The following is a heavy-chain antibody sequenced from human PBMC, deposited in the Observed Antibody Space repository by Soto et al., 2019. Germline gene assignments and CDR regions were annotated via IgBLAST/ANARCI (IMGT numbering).Heavy chain of an antibody. CDR2: IKDGGRT. V-gene: IGHV4-34*01. CDR3: ARGQEGVVATH. D-gene: IGHD5-12*01. Sequence: QVQLQQWGAGLLKPSETLSLNCAVNGGSLSGYYWSWIRQPPGKGLEWIGEIKDGGRTNYSPSLRSRAHISSDTSNNQCSLRLYSVTAEDTGVYYCARGQEGVVATHWDQGPLVTVSS. J-gene: IGHJ4*02. CDR1: GGSLSGYY.